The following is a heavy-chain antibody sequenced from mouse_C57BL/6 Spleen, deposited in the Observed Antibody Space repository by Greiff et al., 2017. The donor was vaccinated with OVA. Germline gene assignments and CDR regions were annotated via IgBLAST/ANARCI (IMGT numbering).Heavy chain of an antibody. CDR1: GYSITSGYY. CDR2: ISYDGSN. CDR3: ARVGDIYYGNPYYAMDY. Sequence: EVQLQESGPGLVKPSQSLSLTCSVTGYSITSGYYWNWIRQFPGNKLEWMGYISYDGSNNYNPSLKNRISITRDTSKNQFFLKLNSVTTEDTATYYCARVGDIYYGNPYYAMDYWGQGTSVTVSS. V-gene: IGHV3-6*01. J-gene: IGHJ4*01. D-gene: IGHD2-1*01.